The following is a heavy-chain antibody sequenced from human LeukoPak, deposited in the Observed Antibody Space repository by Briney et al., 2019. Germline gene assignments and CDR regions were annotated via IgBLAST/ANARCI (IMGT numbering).Heavy chain of an antibody. V-gene: IGHV1-8*01. Sequence: ASVKVSCKASGYTLTTYDINWVRQATGQGLEWMAWMSPNSGNTGYAQKFQGRVTMTRNTSISTAYMELSSLRSEDTAVYYCARVAGNCGGDCYRLVYWGQGTLVTVAS. D-gene: IGHD2-21*01. CDR3: ARVAGNCGGDCYRLVY. CDR1: GYTLTTYD. CDR2: MSPNSGNT. J-gene: IGHJ4*02.